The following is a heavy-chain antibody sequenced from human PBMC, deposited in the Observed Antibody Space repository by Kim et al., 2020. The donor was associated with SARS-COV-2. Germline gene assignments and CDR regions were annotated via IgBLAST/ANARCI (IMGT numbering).Heavy chain of an antibody. D-gene: IGHD3-16*02. J-gene: IGHJ5*02. CDR2: INAYSGDT. Sequence: ASVKVSCKASGYTFTNYAMHWVRQAPGQRLEWMGWINAYSGDTKYSPRFQGRVTFTRDTSANTAYMELTSLRSEDTAVFYCAREGGVLSRRFTNNYFAPWGRGTLVTVSS. CDR1: GYTFTNYA. CDR3: AREGGVLSRRFTNNYFAP. V-gene: IGHV1-3*01.